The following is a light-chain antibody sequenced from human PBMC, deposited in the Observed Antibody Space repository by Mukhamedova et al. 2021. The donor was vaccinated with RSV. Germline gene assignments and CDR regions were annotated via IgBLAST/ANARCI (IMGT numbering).Light chain of an antibody. J-gene: IGKJ1*01. CDR3: QQRTDFSWT. V-gene: IGKV3-11*01. Sequence: SPGDRATLSCRASQSVFNNLAWYQQKPGQAPRLLIHDASTRATGIPARFSGSGSGTDFTLTISSLEPEDFGLYYCQQRTDFSWTFG. CDR2: DAS. CDR1: QSVFNN.